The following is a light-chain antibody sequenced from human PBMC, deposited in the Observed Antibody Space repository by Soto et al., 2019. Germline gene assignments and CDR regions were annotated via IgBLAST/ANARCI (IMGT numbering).Light chain of an antibody. CDR1: DSNVGENY. Sequence: QSVLTQPPSFSAAPGQKVTISCSGSDSNVGENYVSWYQQLPGAAPKLLMFDTDQRPSGIPDRFSGSKSGTSATLDITGLQTGDEADYYCGTWDSSLNSFLFGPGTKLTVL. CDR3: GTWDSSLNSFL. V-gene: IGLV1-51*01. CDR2: DTD. J-gene: IGLJ1*01.